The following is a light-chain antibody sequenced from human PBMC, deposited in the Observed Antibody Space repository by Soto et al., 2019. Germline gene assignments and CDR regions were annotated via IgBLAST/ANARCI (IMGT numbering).Light chain of an antibody. J-gene: IGLJ3*02. CDR1: SSNIGNNY. Sequence: QSVLTQPPSVSAAPGQKVTITCSGSSSNIGNNYVSWYQQLPGTAPKLLIYEDNKRPSGIPDRFSGSKSGTSATLGITGLQTGDEAAYYCGTWDRSLSAGVFGGGTKVTVL. V-gene: IGLV1-51*02. CDR2: EDN. CDR3: GTWDRSLSAGV.